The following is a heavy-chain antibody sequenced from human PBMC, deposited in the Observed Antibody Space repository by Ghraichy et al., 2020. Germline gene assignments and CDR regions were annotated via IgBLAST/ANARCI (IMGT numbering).Heavy chain of an antibody. D-gene: IGHD1-26*01. CDR3: ARVYQSYSPDY. CDR2: IYYGGST. CDR1: GDSISSSTYY. J-gene: IGHJ4*02. V-gene: IGHV4-39*01. Sequence: SETLSLTCTVSGDSISSSTYYWGWIRQPPGKGLEWIGSIYYGGSTYYNPSLRSRVTISVDTCKNEFSLKLSSVTAADTAVYYCARVYQSYSPDYWGQGTLVTVSS.